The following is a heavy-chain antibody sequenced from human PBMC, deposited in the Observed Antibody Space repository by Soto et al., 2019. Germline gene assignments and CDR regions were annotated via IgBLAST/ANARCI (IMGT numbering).Heavy chain of an antibody. Sequence: ASVKVSCKASGYTFTSYYMHWVRQAPGQGLEWMGIINPSGGSTSYAQKFQGRVTMTRDTSTSTVYMELRSLRSDDTAVYYCARDTVWFGELLGPDYWGQGTLVTVSS. CDR2: INPSGGST. CDR1: GYTFTSYY. J-gene: IGHJ4*02. V-gene: IGHV1-46*01. CDR3: ARDTVWFGELLGPDY. D-gene: IGHD3-10*01.